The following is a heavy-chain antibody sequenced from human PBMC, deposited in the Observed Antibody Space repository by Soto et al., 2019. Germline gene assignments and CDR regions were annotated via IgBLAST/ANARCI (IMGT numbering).Heavy chain of an antibody. CDR3: ARGFYDTGGYSSPFDI. D-gene: IGHD3-22*01. V-gene: IGHV4-59*01. CDR2: MYYSGST. CDR1: GGSISSYD. J-gene: IGHJ5*02. Sequence: SETLSVTCTVSGGSISSYDLSWIRQPPGKGLEWIGYMYYSGSTRYNPSLDSRVTFSVDASKNQFSLNLTSVTAADTAVYYCARGFYDTGGYSSPFDIWGQGILVTVSS.